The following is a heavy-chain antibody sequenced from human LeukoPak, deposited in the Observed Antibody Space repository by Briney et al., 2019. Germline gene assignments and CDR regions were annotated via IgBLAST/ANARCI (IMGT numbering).Heavy chain of an antibody. Sequence: PGGSLRLSCAGSGFTFSISWMHWVRQVPGGGLVWVSRIDPVGTRTNYADPVRGRFTADVTSTNYADSVKGQFTISRDNAKNMLYLQMNNLTVEDTAVYYCARDLEGIGDTAMFWGQGTLVTVSS. CDR2: IDPVGTRT. J-gene: IGHJ4*02. CDR1: GFTFSISW. CDR3: ARDLEGIGDTAMF. V-gene: IGHV3-74*01. D-gene: IGHD5-18*01.